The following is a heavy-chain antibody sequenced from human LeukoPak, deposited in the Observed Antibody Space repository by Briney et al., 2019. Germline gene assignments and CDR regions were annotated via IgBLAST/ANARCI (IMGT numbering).Heavy chain of an antibody. CDR3: AKHGVVLLWFGELYVAADYMDV. Sequence: GGSLRLSCAASGFTFSSYAMRWVRQAPGKGLEWVSAISGSGGSTYYADSVKGRFTISRDNSKNTLYLQMNSLRAEDTAVYYCAKHGVVLLWFGELYVAADYMDVWGKGTTVTVSS. V-gene: IGHV3-23*01. J-gene: IGHJ6*03. CDR2: ISGSGGST. CDR1: GFTFSSYA. D-gene: IGHD3-10*01.